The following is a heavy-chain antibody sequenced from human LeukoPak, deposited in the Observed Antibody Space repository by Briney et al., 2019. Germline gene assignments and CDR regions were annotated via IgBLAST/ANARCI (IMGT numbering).Heavy chain of an antibody. D-gene: IGHD2-2*01. V-gene: IGHV4-31*03. Sequence: SQTLSLTCTVSGGSISRCGYYWSWIRRHPGKGLEGIGYIYYSGSTYYNPSLKSRVTISVDTSKNQFSLKLSSVTAADTAVYYCARSYCSSTSCSPYYYYYMDVWGKGTTVTVSS. CDR1: GGSISRCGYY. J-gene: IGHJ6*03. CDR2: IYYSGST. CDR3: ARSYCSSTSCSPYYYYYMDV.